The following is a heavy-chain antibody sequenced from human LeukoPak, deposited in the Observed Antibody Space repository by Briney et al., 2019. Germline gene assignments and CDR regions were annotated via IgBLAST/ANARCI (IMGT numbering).Heavy chain of an antibody. CDR1: GGSISSSSYY. Sequence: PSETLSLTCTVSGGSISSSSYYWGWIRQPPGKGLEWIGSIYYSGSTYYNPSLKSRVTISVDTSKNQFSLKLSSVTAADTAVYYCADLSWFDPWGQGTLVTVYS. V-gene: IGHV4-39*01. CDR2: IYYSGST. CDR3: ADLSWFDP. J-gene: IGHJ5*02.